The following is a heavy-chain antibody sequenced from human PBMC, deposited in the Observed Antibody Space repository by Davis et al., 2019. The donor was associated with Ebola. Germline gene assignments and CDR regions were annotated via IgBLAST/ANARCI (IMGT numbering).Heavy chain of an antibody. CDR1: GGTFSSYA. J-gene: IGHJ4*02. CDR3: ARGGVAYSDLDY. CDR2: IIPLFGTA. V-gene: IGHV1-69*13. D-gene: IGHD2-21*01. Sequence: SVKVSCKASGGTFSSYAITWVRQAPGQGLEWMGGIIPLFGTASYAQKFQGRVTITADESTSTAYMEVSSLRSDDTAVYYCARGGVAYSDLDYWGQGTLVAVSS.